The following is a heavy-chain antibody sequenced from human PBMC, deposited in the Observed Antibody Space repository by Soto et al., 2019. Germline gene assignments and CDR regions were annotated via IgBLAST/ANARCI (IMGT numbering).Heavy chain of an antibody. D-gene: IGHD2-15*01. Sequence: SETLSLTCAVSGVSISSSNWWSWVRQPPGKGLEWIGEIYHSGSTNYNPSLKSRVTISVDKSKNQFSLKLSSVTAADTAVYYCVRHDKDCSGGTCYSVWFDPWGQGTPVTVSS. CDR1: GVSISSSNW. J-gene: IGHJ5*02. V-gene: IGHV4-4*02. CDR2: IYHSGST. CDR3: VRHDKDCSGGTCYSVWFDP.